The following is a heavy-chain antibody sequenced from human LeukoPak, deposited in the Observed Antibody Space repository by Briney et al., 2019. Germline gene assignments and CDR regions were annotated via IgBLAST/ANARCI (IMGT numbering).Heavy chain of an antibody. Sequence: GGSLRLSCAASGFTPNTYSMNWVRQAPGKGLEWVSSISSSSSYIYYADSVKGRFTISRDNAKNSLYLQMNSLRAEDTAVYYCARVYYGSGSYYSLYYFDYWGQGTLVTVSS. CDR3: ARVYYGSGSYYSLYYFDY. J-gene: IGHJ4*02. CDR2: ISSSSSYI. V-gene: IGHV3-21*03. D-gene: IGHD3-10*01. CDR1: GFTPNTYS.